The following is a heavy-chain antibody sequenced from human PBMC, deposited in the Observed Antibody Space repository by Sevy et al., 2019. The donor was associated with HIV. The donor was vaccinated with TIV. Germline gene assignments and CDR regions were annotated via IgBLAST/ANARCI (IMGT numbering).Heavy chain of an antibody. CDR1: GGSISSGGYS. D-gene: IGHD1-1*01. CDR3: ARLAIGTHHNNWFDP. J-gene: IGHJ5*02. CDR2: IYHSGST. Sequence: SETLSLTCAVSGGSISSGGYSWSWIRQPPGKGLEWIGYIYHSGSTCYNPSLKSRLTISVDRSKNQFSLNLSSVTAADTAVYYCARLAIGTHHNNWFDPWGQGTLVTVSS. V-gene: IGHV4-30-2*01.